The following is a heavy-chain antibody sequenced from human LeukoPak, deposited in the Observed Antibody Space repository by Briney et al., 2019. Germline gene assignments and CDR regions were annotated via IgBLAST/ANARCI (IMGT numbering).Heavy chain of an antibody. CDR2: IRTKANSYAT. V-gene: IGHV3-73*01. Sequence: GGSLRLSCAASGFTFSGSAVHWVRQASGKGLEWVGRIRTKANSYATAYAASVKGRFTVSRDDSKNMAYLQMNSLNIEDTAVYYCTRPYRAGFDPWGQGTLVTVSS. CDR1: GFTFSGSA. CDR3: TRPYRAGFDP. J-gene: IGHJ5*02. D-gene: IGHD4-11*01.